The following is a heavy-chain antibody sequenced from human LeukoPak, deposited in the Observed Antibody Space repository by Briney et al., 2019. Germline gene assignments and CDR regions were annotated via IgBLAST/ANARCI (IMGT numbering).Heavy chain of an antibody. J-gene: IGHJ4*02. V-gene: IGHV3-74*01. CDR3: ARAVRAHPPADF. D-gene: IGHD3-3*01. CDR1: GXSFSSYC. CDR2: INSDGSST. Sequence: PGGSLRLSFAASGXSFSSYCMHWVRQAPGKGVEWVSRINSDGSSTTYADSVKGRSSISRDNAKNTLYLHMSSLRAEDTGVYYCARAVRAHPPADFWGQGTLVTVSS.